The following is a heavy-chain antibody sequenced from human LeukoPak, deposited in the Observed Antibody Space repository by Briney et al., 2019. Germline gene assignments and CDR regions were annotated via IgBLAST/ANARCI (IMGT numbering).Heavy chain of an antibody. CDR3: AKETKLVPGLDAFDI. D-gene: IGHD6-13*01. Sequence: GGSLRLSCAASGFTFSSYWMSWVRQAPGKGLEWVSAISGSGDYTYYADSVKGRFTISRDNSKNTLYLQMNSLRAEDTAVYYCAKETKLVPGLDAFDIWGQGTLVTVSS. J-gene: IGHJ3*02. V-gene: IGHV3-23*01. CDR2: ISGSGDYT. CDR1: GFTFSSYW.